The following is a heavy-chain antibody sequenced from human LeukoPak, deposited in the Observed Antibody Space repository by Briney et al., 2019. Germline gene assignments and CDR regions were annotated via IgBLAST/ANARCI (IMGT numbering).Heavy chain of an antibody. V-gene: IGHV4-59*01. CDR1: GGSISSYY. Sequence: SETLSLTCTVSGGSISSYYWSWIRQPPGKGLEWIGYIYYSGSTNYNPSLKSRVTISVDTSKNQFSLKLSSVTAADTAVYYCARVDLSLRYFDYWGQGTLVTVSS. D-gene: IGHD3-16*01. CDR2: IYYSGST. J-gene: IGHJ4*02. CDR3: ARVDLSLRYFDY.